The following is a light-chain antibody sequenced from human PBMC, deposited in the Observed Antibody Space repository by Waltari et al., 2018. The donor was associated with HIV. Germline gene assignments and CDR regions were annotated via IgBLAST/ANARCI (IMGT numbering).Light chain of an antibody. J-gene: IGKJ1*01. CDR3: QQADGLPGT. Sequence: IQMTHPPFFVSASVGDRVTITCRASQAISRWLTWYQQRPGAAPKILIYASSPLQSGVPTRCSGSGSGANFSLTISSQQPEDFATYYGQQADGLPGTFSQGTKVEMK. CDR2: ASS. V-gene: IGKV1-12*01. CDR1: QAISRW.